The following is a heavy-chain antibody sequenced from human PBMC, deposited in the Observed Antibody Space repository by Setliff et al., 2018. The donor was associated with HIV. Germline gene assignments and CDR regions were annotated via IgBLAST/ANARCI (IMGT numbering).Heavy chain of an antibody. J-gene: IGHJ4*02. CDR2: FYHSANT. V-gene: IGHV4-59*12. D-gene: IGHD4-17*01. CDR1: GGSISNYY. Sequence: SETLSLTCTVSGGSISNYYWSWIRQPPGKGLEWIGEFYHSANTNYNPSLKSRVTISVDKSKNQFSLKLSSVTAADTAVYYCARGGGPTVVSDFAHWGRGTRVTVSS. CDR3: ARGGGPTVVSDFAH.